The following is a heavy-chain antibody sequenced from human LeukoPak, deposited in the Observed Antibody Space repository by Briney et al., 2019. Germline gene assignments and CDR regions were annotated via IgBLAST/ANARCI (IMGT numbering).Heavy chain of an antibody. CDR2: INHSGST. CDR3: ARNTSGPDY. CDR1: GGSFSGYY. V-gene: IGHV4-34*01. J-gene: IGHJ4*02. D-gene: IGHD6-19*01. Sequence: SETLSLTCAVYGGSFSGYYWSWIRQPPGKGLEWIGEINHSGSTNYNPSLKSRVTISPDTSKNQFSLKLSSVNAADTAVYYCARNTSGPDYWGQGTLVTVSS.